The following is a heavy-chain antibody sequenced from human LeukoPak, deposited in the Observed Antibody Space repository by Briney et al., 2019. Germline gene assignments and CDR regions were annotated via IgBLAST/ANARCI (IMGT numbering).Heavy chain of an antibody. CDR3: AKEKKYYYDSSGYPGYDY. CDR2: IRYDGSNK. Sequence: GGSLRLSCAAPGFTFSIYGMHWVRQAPGKGLEWVAFIRYDGSNKYYADSVKGRFTISRDNSKNTLYLQMNSLRAEDTAVYYCAKEKKYYYDSSGYPGYDYWGQGTLVTVSS. CDR1: GFTFSIYG. V-gene: IGHV3-30*02. D-gene: IGHD3-22*01. J-gene: IGHJ4*02.